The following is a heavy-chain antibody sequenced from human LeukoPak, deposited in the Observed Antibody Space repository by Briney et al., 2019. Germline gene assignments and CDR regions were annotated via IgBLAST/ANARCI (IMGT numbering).Heavy chain of an antibody. Sequence: PSETLSLTCTVSGGSISSYYWSWIRQPPGKGLEWIGYIYYSGSTNYNPSLKSRVTISVDTSKNQFSLKLSSVTAADTAVYYCARHSPILHYDILTGYHFDYWGQGTLVTVSS. CDR2: IYYSGST. V-gene: IGHV4-59*01. D-gene: IGHD3-9*01. CDR3: ARHSPILHYDILTGYHFDY. CDR1: GGSISSYY. J-gene: IGHJ4*02.